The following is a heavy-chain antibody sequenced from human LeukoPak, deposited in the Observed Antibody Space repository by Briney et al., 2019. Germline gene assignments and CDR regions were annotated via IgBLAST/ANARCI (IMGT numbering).Heavy chain of an antibody. CDR2: ISSSSSYI. Sequence: GGSLRLSCAASGFTFSSYSMNWVRQAPGKGLEWASSISSSSSYIYYADSVKGRFTISRDNAKNSLYLQMNSLRAEDTAVYYCARDFVYGSGSYPFDYWGQGTLVTVSS. D-gene: IGHD3-10*01. CDR1: GFTFSSYS. CDR3: ARDFVYGSGSYPFDY. J-gene: IGHJ4*02. V-gene: IGHV3-21*01.